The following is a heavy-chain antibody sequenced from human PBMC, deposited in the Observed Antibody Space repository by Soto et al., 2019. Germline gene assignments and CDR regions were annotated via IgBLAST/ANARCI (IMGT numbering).Heavy chain of an antibody. CDR1: GGTFSSYA. V-gene: IGHV1-69*01. J-gene: IGHJ5*02. CDR2: IIPIFGTA. D-gene: IGHD2-15*01. CDR3: ARNGVATVVTPNWFDP. Sequence: QVQLVQSGAEVKKPRSSVKVSCTASGGTFSSYAISWVRQSPGQGLEWMGGIIPIFGTANYAQKFQGRVTITADESTSTAYMELSSLRSEDTAVYYCARNGVATVVTPNWFDPWGQGTLVTVSS.